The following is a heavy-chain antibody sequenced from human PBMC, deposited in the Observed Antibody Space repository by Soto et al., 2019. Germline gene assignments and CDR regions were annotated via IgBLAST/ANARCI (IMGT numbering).Heavy chain of an antibody. Sequence: QVQLVQSGAEVKKPGASVKVSCKASGYTFTSYDINWVRQPPGKGLEGMGWMNPNSGKTGYAQKFRGRVTMTRNTSISTAYMELSSLRSEDTAVYYCARERSGYFDYWGQGTLVTVSS. CDR2: MNPNSGKT. D-gene: IGHD2-15*01. CDR1: GYTFTSYD. CDR3: ARERSGYFDY. J-gene: IGHJ4*02. V-gene: IGHV1-8*01.